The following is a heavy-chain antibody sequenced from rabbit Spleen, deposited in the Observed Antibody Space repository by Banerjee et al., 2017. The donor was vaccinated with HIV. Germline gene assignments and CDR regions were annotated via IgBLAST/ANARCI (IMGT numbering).Heavy chain of an antibody. V-gene: IGHV1S40*01. J-gene: IGHJ6*01. Sequence: QSLEESGGDLVKPGASLTLTCTASGFSFSSSYWICWVRQAPGKGLEWIACIYAGSSGSTYYATWAKGRFTISKTSSTTVTLQMTSLTAADTATYFCARDPGSSFSSYGMDLWGPGTLVTVS. CDR1: GFSFSSSYW. CDR3: ARDPGSSFSSYGMDL. D-gene: IGHD8-1*01. CDR2: IYAGSSGST.